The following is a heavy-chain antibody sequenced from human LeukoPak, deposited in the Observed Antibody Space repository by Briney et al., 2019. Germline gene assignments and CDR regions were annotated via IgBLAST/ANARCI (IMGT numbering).Heavy chain of an antibody. CDR2: ISYDGSNK. J-gene: IGHJ4*02. CDR1: GFTVSSNY. Sequence: GGSLRLSCAASGFTVSSNYMSWVRQAPGKGLEWVAVISYDGSNKYYADSVKGRFTISRDNSKNTLYLQMNSLRAEDTAVYYCARTPTFFGYYFDYWGQGTLVTVSS. D-gene: IGHD3-10*01. V-gene: IGHV3-30-3*01. CDR3: ARTPTFFGYYFDY.